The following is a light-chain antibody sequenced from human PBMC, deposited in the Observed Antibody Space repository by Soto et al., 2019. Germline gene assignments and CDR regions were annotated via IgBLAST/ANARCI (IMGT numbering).Light chain of an antibody. CDR1: QSLLHXXXYNX. V-gene: IGKV2-28*01. J-gene: IGKJ4*01. CDR3: MQALQTPRT. Sequence: DIVMTQSPLSLPVTPGEPASISCRSSQSLLHXXXYNXLDWYLQKPGQSPQLLIYLASNRAXGVPXRXXXXXXXXXXXLXISRVEAEDVGVYYCMQALQTPRTFGGGTKVEIK. CDR2: LAS.